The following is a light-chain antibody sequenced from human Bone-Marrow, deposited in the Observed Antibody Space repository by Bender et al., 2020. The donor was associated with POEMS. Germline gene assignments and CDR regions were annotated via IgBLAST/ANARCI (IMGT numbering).Light chain of an antibody. CDR1: RSDIGDYNY. Sequence: QSALTQPASVSGSPGQSLTITCTGSRSDIGDYNYVSWYQQLPGAAPKLLIYDVTYRPAGVSNRFSGSKSGNTASLGISGLRPEDEADYYCGSYTNYNTLVFGGGTRLTVL. CDR2: DVT. V-gene: IGLV2-14*03. J-gene: IGLJ2*01. CDR3: GSYTNYNTLV.